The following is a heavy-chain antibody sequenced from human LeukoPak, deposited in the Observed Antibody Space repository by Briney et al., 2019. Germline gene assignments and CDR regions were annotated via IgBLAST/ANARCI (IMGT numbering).Heavy chain of an antibody. CDR3: ARVRTGWGGLDY. V-gene: IGHV4-31*03. D-gene: IGHD3-16*01. CDR2: IYYSGST. J-gene: IGHJ4*02. CDR1: GGSISSGNYY. Sequence: SETLSLTCTVSGGSISSGNYYWSWIRQHPGKGLEWIGYIYYSGSTYYNPSLKSRVTISVDTSKNQFSLKLSSVTAADTAVYYCARVRTGWGGLDYWGQGTLVTVSS.